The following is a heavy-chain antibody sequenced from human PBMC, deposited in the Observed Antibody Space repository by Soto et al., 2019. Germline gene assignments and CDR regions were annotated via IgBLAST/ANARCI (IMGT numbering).Heavy chain of an antibody. CDR3: VEWFHDKNYFDY. V-gene: IGHV3-23*01. Sequence: EVQLLESGGGLVQPGGSLRLSCAASCFTFSSYAMSWVRQAPGKGLEWVSAISGSGGSTYYADSVKGRFTISRDNSKNTLYLQMNSLRAVDTAVYYCVEWFHDKNYFDYWGQGTLVTVSS. J-gene: IGHJ4*02. CDR1: CFTFSSYA. D-gene: IGHD3-3*01. CDR2: ISGSGGST.